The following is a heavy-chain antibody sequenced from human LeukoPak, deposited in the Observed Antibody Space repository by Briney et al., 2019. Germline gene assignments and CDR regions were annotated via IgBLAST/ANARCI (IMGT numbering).Heavy chain of an antibody. CDR2: MNSVGGTT. CDR1: GFTFSDYW. CDR3: ARGSNGWHGIDY. D-gene: IGHD6-19*01. Sequence: PGGSLRLSCAASGFTFSDYWMHWVRQAPGKGLVWVSRMNSVGGTTTYADSVQGRFTISRDNAKNTLYLQMNSLRVEDTAVYYCARGSNGWHGIDYWGQGTLVTVSS. V-gene: IGHV3-74*01. J-gene: IGHJ4*02.